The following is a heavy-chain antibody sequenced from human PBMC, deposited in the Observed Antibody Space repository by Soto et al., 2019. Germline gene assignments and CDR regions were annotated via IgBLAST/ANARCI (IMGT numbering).Heavy chain of an antibody. Sequence: LRLSCAASGFTFSSYAMSWVRQAPGKGLEWVSAISGSGGSTYYADSVKGRFTISRDNSKNTLYLQMNSLRAEDTAVYYCAKWDETYYYDSSGSYGMDVWGQGTTVTVSS. V-gene: IGHV3-23*01. CDR3: AKWDETYYYDSSGSYGMDV. D-gene: IGHD3-22*01. CDR2: ISGSGGST. CDR1: GFTFSSYA. J-gene: IGHJ6*02.